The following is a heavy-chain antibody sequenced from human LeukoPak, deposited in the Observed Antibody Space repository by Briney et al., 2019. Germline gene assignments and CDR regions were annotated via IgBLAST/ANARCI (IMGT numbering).Heavy chain of an antibody. Sequence: GGSLRLSCAASGFTFSSYAMSWVRQAPGKGLEWVSAISGSGGSTYYADSVKGRFTIPRDNYKNTLYLQMNSLRAEDTAVYYCAKVDGITIFEVFDYWGQGTLVTVSS. CDR1: GFTFSSYA. D-gene: IGHD3-3*01. CDR2: ISGSGGST. CDR3: AKVDGITIFEVFDY. V-gene: IGHV3-23*01. J-gene: IGHJ4*02.